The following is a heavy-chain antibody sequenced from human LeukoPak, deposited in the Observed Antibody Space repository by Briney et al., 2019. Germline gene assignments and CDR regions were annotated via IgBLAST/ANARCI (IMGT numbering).Heavy chain of an antibody. CDR2: IWYDGSNK. CDR3: ARGTGGRTSYYCYGMDV. V-gene: IGHV3-33*01. D-gene: IGHD3-16*01. Sequence: AGGSLRLSCAASGFTFSSYGMHWVRLAPGKGLEWVAVIWYDGSNKYYADSVKGRFTISRDNSKNTLYLQMNSLRAEDTAVYYCARGTGGRTSYYCYGMDVWGQGPTVTVS. J-gene: IGHJ6*02. CDR1: GFTFSSYG.